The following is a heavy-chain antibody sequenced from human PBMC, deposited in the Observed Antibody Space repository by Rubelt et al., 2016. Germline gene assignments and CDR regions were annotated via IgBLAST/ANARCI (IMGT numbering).Heavy chain of an antibody. CDR1: GYSFTSYW. Sequence: EVQLVQSGAEVKKPGESLKISCKGSGYSFTSYWIGWVRQMPGKGLEWMGIIYPGDSDTRYSPSFHGQVTISADKSISSAYLQWSSLKVSDTAMYYWARHPDKGGYYPFYIDYWGPGTLVTVSS. CDR3: ARHPDKGGYYPFYIDY. CDR2: IYPGDSDT. V-gene: IGHV5-51*01. J-gene: IGHJ4*02. D-gene: IGHD3-10*01.